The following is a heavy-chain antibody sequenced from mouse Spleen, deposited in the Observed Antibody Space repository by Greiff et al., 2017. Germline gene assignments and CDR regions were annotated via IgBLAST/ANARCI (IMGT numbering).Heavy chain of an antibody. CDR2: ISNLAYSI. D-gene: IGHD2-1*01. CDR3: ARPPGNPYWYFDV. J-gene: IGHJ1*01. Sequence: EVMLVESGGGLVKPGGSLKLSCAASGFTFSDYGMAWVRQAPGKGPEWVAFISNLAYSIYYADTVTGRFTISRENAKNTLYLEMSSLRSEDTAMYYCARPPGNPYWYFDVWGAGTTVTVSS. CDR1: GFTFSDYG. V-gene: IGHV5-15*01.